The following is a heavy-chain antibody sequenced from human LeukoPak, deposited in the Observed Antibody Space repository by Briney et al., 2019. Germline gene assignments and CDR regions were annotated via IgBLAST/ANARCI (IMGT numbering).Heavy chain of an antibody. CDR2: ISNNGGYT. CDR3: AKTRPLDSSSWSHGDY. V-gene: IGHV3-23*01. Sequence: GGSLRLSCAASGFTFSSSAMSWVRQAPGKGLEWVSAISNNGGYTYYGDSVKGRFTISRDNSKNTLYLQMNSLRAEDTAVYYCAKTRPLDSSSWSHGDYWGQGTLVTVSS. CDR1: GFTFSSSA. J-gene: IGHJ4*02. D-gene: IGHD6-13*01.